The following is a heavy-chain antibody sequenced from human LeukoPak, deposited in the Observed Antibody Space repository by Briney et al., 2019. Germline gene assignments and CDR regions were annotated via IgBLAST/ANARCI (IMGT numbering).Heavy chain of an antibody. Sequence: SETLSLTCIVSGSSISNYYWSWIRQPAGKGLEWIGRIYSSGSTNYNPSLKSRVTISVDTSKNQFSLKLSSVTAADTAVYYCARLGTRYNWNIVLFDYWGQGTLVTVSS. CDR2: IYSSGST. D-gene: IGHD1/OR15-1a*01. CDR1: GSSISNYY. J-gene: IGHJ4*02. CDR3: ARLGTRYNWNIVLFDY. V-gene: IGHV4-4*07.